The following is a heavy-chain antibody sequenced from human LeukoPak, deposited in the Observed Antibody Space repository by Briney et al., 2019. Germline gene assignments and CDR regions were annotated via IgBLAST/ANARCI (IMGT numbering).Heavy chain of an antibody. CDR1: GFTFSSYA. CDR2: ISGSGGST. V-gene: IGHV3-23*01. J-gene: IGHJ4*02. CDR3: AKDLLISRIAPPGPFDY. Sequence: PPGGSLRLSCAASGFTFSSYAMSWVRQAPGKGLEWVSAISGSGGSTYYADSVKGRFTISRDNSKNTLSLQMNSLRAEDTAVYYCAKDLLISRIAPPGPFDYWGQGTLVTVSS. D-gene: IGHD6-13*01.